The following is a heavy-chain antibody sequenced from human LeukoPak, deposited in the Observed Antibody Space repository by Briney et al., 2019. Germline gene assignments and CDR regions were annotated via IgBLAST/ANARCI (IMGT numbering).Heavy chain of an antibody. Sequence: GESLKISCKGSGYSFTSYCIGWVRQMPGKGLEWMGIIYPGDSDTTYSPSFQVQVIISADKSISTAYLQWGSLKASDTAMYYCARRVSSSGFDAFDVWGQGTMVTVSS. CDR3: ARRVSSSGFDAFDV. D-gene: IGHD5-12*01. V-gene: IGHV5-51*01. CDR1: GYSFTSYC. CDR2: IYPGDSDT. J-gene: IGHJ3*01.